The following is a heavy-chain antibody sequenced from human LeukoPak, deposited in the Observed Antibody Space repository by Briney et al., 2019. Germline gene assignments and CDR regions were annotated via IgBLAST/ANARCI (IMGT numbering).Heavy chain of an antibody. D-gene: IGHD5-24*01. V-gene: IGHV4-39*01. CDR1: GGSISSSSYY. J-gene: IGHJ4*02. CDR3: ARRRMAEYYFDY. CDR2: IYYSGST. Sequence: SETLSLTCTVSGGSISSSSYYWGWIRQPPGKGMEWIGSIYYSGSTYYDPSLKSRVTISVDTSKNQFSLKLSSVTAADTAVYYCARRRMAEYYFDYWGQGTLVTVSS.